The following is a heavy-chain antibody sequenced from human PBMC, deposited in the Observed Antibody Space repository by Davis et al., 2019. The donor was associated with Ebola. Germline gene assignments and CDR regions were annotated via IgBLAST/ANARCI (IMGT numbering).Heavy chain of an antibody. CDR1: GFTFSSYA. D-gene: IGHD2-15*01. Sequence: GGSLRLSCAASGFTFSSYAMHWVRQAPGKGLEWVADISYDGSNKYYADSVKGRFTISRDNSKNTLYLQMNSLRAEDTAVYYCARGGYVVVVAAPPDYWGQGTLVTVSS. CDR3: ARGGYVVVVAAPPDY. V-gene: IGHV3-30-3*01. J-gene: IGHJ4*02. CDR2: ISYDGSNK.